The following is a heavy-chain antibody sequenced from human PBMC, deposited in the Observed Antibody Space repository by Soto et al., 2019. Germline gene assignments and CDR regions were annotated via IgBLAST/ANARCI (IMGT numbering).Heavy chain of an antibody. CDR2: IGGSGGST. CDR1: GFTFSSYA. J-gene: IGHJ4*02. Sequence: EVQLLESGGGVVQPGGSLRLSCAASGFTFSSYAMSWVRQAPGKGLEWVSAIGGSGGSTYYADSVEGRFTISRDTSTNTLYLQMKSLRVEDTAVYYCAPAYLNWGQGTLVTVSS. V-gene: IGHV3-23*01. CDR3: APAYLN.